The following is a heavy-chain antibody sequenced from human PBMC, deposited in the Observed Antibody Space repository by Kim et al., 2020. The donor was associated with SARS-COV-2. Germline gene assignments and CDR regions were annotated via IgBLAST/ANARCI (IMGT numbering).Heavy chain of an antibody. Sequence: GGSLRLSCAASGFTFSMYWMSWVRQAPGKGLEWVANIKQDGSEQFYVDSVKGRFTISKDNAKNSLYLQMNSLRAEDTAIYYCARGDYYETGGSYIDAFDIWGQRTMVTVSS. CDR2: IKQDGSEQ. CDR1: GFTFSMYW. V-gene: IGHV3-7*04. J-gene: IGHJ3*02. CDR3: ARGDYYETGGSYIDAFDI. D-gene: IGHD3-22*01.